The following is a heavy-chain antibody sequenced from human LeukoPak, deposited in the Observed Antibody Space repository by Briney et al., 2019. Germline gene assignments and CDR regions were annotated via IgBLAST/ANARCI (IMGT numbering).Heavy chain of an antibody. Sequence: ASVKVSCKASGYTFTSYYMHWVRQAAGQGLEWMGIINPSGGSASYAQKFQGRVTMTRDTSTSTVYMELSSLRSEDTAGYYCARDPGGEQWLVSYYYYMDVWGKGTTVTVSS. CDR2: INPSGGSA. CDR3: ARDPGGEQWLVSYYYYMDV. V-gene: IGHV1-46*01. CDR1: GYTFTSYY. J-gene: IGHJ6*03. D-gene: IGHD6-19*01.